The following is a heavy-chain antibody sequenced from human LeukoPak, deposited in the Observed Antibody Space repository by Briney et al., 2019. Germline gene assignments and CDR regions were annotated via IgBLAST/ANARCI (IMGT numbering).Heavy chain of an antibody. Sequence: GGSLRLSCAASGLTFSNSALSWVRQAPGKGLEWVSAISGSGGSTYYADSVKGRFTISRDNSRNTLYLQMNSLRAEDTAVYYCAKGGVVPGAKYGMDVWAQGTTVTVSS. CDR2: ISGSGGST. CDR1: GLTFSNSA. J-gene: IGHJ6*02. V-gene: IGHV3-23*01. D-gene: IGHD2-2*01. CDR3: AKGGVVPGAKYGMDV.